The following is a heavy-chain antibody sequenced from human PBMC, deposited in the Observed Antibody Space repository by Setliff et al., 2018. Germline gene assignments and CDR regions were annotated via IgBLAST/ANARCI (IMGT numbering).Heavy chain of an antibody. Sequence: GGSLSLSCAASGFTFGSYSMNWVRQAPGKGLEWVSSISSSGRYLYYADSVKGRFTISRDNAQNSLYLQMNRLRAEDTAVYYCARAGGGHIVVATLDFDIWGQGTMVTVSS. CDR1: GFTFGSYS. CDR2: ISSSGRYL. D-gene: IGHD2-21*01. CDR3: ARAGGGHIVVATLDFDI. J-gene: IGHJ3*02. V-gene: IGHV3-21*06.